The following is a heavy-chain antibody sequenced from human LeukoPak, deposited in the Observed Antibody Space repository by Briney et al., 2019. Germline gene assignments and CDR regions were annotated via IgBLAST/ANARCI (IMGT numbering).Heavy chain of an antibody. Sequence: SETLSLTCTVSGGSINSTRYYWGWIRQPPGKGLEWIGSIYYSGDTHYNPSLRSRVTISVDTSKNQFSLRMHPMTAADTSFYYCATGSMTTRYYYYFHMDVWGPGTTVTVSS. CDR3: ATGSMTTRYYYYFHMDV. V-gene: IGHV4-39*01. CDR2: IYYSGDT. CDR1: GGSINSTRYY. D-gene: IGHD4-11*01. J-gene: IGHJ6*03.